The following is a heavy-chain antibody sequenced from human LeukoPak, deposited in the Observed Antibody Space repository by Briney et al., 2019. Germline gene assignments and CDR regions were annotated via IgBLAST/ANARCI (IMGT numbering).Heavy chain of an antibody. V-gene: IGHV1-3*04. CDR2: IHTDNGDT. D-gene: IGHD3-10*01. CDR1: GYNFISYA. Sequence: ASVKVSCKASGYNFISYAMHWVRQAPGQRLEWMGWIHTDNGDTKYSHYFLGRVTITRDTSANTAYMELSSLRSDDTAVYYCARDYYGWFYYYGMDVWGQGTTVTVSS. CDR3: ARDYYGWFYYYGMDV. J-gene: IGHJ6*02.